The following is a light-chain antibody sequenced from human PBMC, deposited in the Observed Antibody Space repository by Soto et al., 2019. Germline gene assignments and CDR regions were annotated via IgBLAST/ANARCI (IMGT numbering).Light chain of an antibody. Sequence: EILMTQSPATLSVSPGERATLSFRATQTIGSNLAWYQQKPGQAPRLLIYDASTRATGTPARFSGSGSGTKFTLSISSLQSEDFAVYYCQQYNNWPITFGQGTRLEIK. CDR3: QQYNNWPIT. CDR1: QTIGSN. V-gene: IGKV3D-15*01. J-gene: IGKJ5*01. CDR2: DAS.